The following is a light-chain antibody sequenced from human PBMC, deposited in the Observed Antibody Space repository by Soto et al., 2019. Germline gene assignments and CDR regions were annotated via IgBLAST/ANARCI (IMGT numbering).Light chain of an antibody. Sequence: DIQMTQSPSSLSASLGDRVTITCRASQGIRNGLGWYQQKPGKAPKRLIYAASTLQSGVPSRFGGSGSGTEFTLTISSLQPEDFATYYCQQRSNWPPVTFGGGTKVEIK. V-gene: IGKV1-17*01. J-gene: IGKJ4*01. CDR3: QQRSNWPPVT. CDR1: QGIRNG. CDR2: AAS.